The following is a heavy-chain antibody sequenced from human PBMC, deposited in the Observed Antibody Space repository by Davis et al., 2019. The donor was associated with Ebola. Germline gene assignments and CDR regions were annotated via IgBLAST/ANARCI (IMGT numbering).Heavy chain of an antibody. CDR1: GFTFSSYW. Sequence: GGSLRLSCAASGFTFSSYWMSWVRQAPGKGLEWVAHIKQDGSEKYYVDSVKGRFTISRDNAKNSLYLQMNSLRAEDTAVYYCARARWFGEFPDFDYWGQGTLVTVSS. CDR2: IKQDGSEK. V-gene: IGHV3-7*03. J-gene: IGHJ4*02. D-gene: IGHD3-10*01. CDR3: ARARWFGEFPDFDY.